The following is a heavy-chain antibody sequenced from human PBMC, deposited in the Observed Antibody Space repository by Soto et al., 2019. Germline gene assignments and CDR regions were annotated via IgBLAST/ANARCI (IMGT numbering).Heavy chain of an antibody. CDR3: AREPLSIHADGLAP. CDR2: ITPVFGSA. CDR1: GETFASYN. J-gene: IGHJ5*02. Sequence: QVRLIQSGPQLRKPGSSVRVSCEPSGETFASYNVAGGRQAPVQGLEGVGKITPVFGSARYRQDFQGRLSITADRSTGTCHMELSDLRLADSAVYFCAREPLSIHADGLAPWGKGPLVTVSS. V-gene: IGHV1-69*08.